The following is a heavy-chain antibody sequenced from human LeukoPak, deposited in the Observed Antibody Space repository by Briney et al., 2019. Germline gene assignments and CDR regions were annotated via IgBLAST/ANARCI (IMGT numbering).Heavy chain of an antibody. D-gene: IGHD1-14*01. CDR3: ARGVEPLAANTLAY. V-gene: IGHV3-53*01. J-gene: IGHJ4*02. Sequence: GGPLRLSCAASGFTVITNDMTWVRQAPGKGLEWVSVLYSDGNTKYADSVQGRFTISRDNSKNTLYLEMNSLSPDDTAVYYCARGVEPLAANTLAYWGQGTLVSVSS. CDR1: GFTVITND. CDR2: LYSDGNT.